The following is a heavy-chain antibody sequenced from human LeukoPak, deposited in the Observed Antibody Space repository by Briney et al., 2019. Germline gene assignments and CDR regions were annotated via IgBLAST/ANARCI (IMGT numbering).Heavy chain of an antibody. CDR3: AKDRIEWFGELLSSFDF. CDR2: ISSSSSYI. CDR1: GFTFSSYS. D-gene: IGHD3-10*01. J-gene: IGHJ4*02. Sequence: GGSLRLSCAASGFTFSSYSMNWVRQAPGKGLEWVSFISSSSSYIYYADSVKGRFTISRDNFRNTLFLQTSSLRGEDTAVYYCAKDRIEWFGELLSSFDFWGQGTLVTVSS. V-gene: IGHV3-21*01.